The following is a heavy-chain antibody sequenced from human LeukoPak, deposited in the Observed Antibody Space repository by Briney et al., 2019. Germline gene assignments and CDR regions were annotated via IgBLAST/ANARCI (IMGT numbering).Heavy chain of an antibody. CDR1: GFTFSSYR. CDR2: ISSSSSYI. D-gene: IGHD3-16*02. CDR3: ASRVLRDLSVWGRYRDGYYFDY. V-gene: IGHV3-21*01. J-gene: IGHJ4*02. Sequence: GGSLRLSCAASGFTFSSYRMNRVRQAPGKGLEWVASISSSSSYIYYADSVKDRFNISRDNAKDSLYLQMNSLRAEDTAVYYSASRVLRDLSVWGRYRDGYYFDYWGQGTLVTVSS.